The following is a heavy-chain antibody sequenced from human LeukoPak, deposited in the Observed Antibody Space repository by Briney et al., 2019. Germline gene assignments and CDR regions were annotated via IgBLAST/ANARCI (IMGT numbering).Heavy chain of an antibody. J-gene: IGHJ4*02. Sequence: PGGSLRLSCAASGSTFTNYAMSWVRQAPGKGLEWVSSINGDGSSTYYADSVKGRFTISRDNSKNTLSLQMGSLSAEDTALYYCAKYYYDGDAYSFDYWGQGTLVTVSS. CDR3: AKYYYDGDAYSFDY. D-gene: IGHD3-22*01. CDR2: INGDGSST. V-gene: IGHV3-23*01. CDR1: GSTFTNYA.